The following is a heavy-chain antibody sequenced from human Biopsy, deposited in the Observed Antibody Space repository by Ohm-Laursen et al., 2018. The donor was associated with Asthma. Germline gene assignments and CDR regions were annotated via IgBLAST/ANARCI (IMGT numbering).Heavy chain of an antibody. CDR3: ARVDGVVEPATRMGGMDV. Sequence: SLRLSCAASGFTFGGYAMSWARQAPGKGLEWVSTISPDGRSAHGPDSFQGRFTISRDNSKNTLDLQMNSLSAEDSAVYYCARVDGVVEPATRMGGMDVWGQGTTVTVSS. V-gene: IGHV3-23*01. CDR2: ISPDGRSA. J-gene: IGHJ6*02. CDR1: GFTFGGYA. D-gene: IGHD2-15*01.